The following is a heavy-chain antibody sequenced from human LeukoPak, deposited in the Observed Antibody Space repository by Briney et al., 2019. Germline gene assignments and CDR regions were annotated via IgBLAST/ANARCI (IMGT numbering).Heavy chain of an antibody. D-gene: IGHD2-15*01. CDR1: GFTFSDYY. Sequence: QSGGSLRLSCAASGFTFSDYYMSWIRQAPGKGPVWVSRINNDGSGTTYADSVKGRFTISRDDAKNTLYLQMNSLRAEDTAVYYCVRGGESTWSWGQGTLVTVSS. V-gene: IGHV3-74*01. J-gene: IGHJ5*02. CDR3: VRGGESTWS. CDR2: INNDGSGT.